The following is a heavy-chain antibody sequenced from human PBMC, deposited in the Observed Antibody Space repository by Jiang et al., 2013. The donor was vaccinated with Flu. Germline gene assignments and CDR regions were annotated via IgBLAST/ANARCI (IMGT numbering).Heavy chain of an antibody. CDR2: IYYSGRT. Sequence: VLLKPSETLSLICSVSGGSINSYYWSWIRQPPGKGLEWIGYIYYSGRTKYNPSLKSRVTMSVDTSKSQFYLNLNSVTAADTAVYFXVRHADGYSHLNWGQGMLVTV. CDR3: VRHADGYSHLN. D-gene: IGHD4-11*01. J-gene: IGHJ4*02. V-gene: IGHV4-59*08. CDR1: GGSINSYY.